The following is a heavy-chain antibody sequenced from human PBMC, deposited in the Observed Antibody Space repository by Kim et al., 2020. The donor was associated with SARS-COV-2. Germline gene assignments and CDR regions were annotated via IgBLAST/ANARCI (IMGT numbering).Heavy chain of an antibody. CDR1: GYTFTSYY. V-gene: IGHV1-46*01. J-gene: IGHJ2*01. CDR3: ARSPSPGDYGGNPDWYFDL. Sequence: ASVKVSCKASGYTFTSYYMHWVRQAPGQGLEWMGIINPSGGSTSYAQKFQGRVTMTRDTSTSTVYMELSSLRSEDTAVYYCARSPSPGDYGGNPDWYFDLWGRGTLVTVSS. D-gene: IGHD4-17*01. CDR2: INPSGGST.